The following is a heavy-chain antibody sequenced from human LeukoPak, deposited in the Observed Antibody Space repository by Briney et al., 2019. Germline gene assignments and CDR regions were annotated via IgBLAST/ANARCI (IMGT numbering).Heavy chain of an antibody. Sequence: ASVKFSCKASGYTLTGYYIHWVRQAPGQGLEWMGWINPNSGGTNYASKFQGRATMTRDTSISTGYMELSRLRSDATAVYFCARDSAVTGKDYWGQGTLVTVSS. J-gene: IGHJ4*02. D-gene: IGHD2-21*02. CDR2: INPNSGGT. CDR1: GYTLTGYY. CDR3: ARDSAVTGKDY. V-gene: IGHV1-2*02.